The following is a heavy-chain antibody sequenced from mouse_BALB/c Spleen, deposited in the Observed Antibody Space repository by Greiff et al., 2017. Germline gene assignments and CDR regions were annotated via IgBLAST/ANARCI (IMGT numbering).Heavy chain of an antibody. V-gene: IGHV8-12*01. CDR3: ARGSSYDYYAMDD. D-gene: IGHD1-1*01. J-gene: IGHJ4*01. CDR1: GFSLSTSGMG. CDR2: IYWDDDK. Sequence: QVTLKVSGPGILQPSQTLSLTCSFSGFSLSTSGMGVSWIRQPSGKGLEWLAHIYWDDDKRYNPSLKRRLTISKDTSSNQVFLKITSVDTADTATYYCARGSSYDYYAMDDWGQGTSVTVSS.